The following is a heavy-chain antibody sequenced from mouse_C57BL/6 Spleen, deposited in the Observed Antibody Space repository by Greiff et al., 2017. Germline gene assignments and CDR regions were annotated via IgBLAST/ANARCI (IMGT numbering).Heavy chain of an antibody. CDR1: GYTFTSYW. CDR3: TSRGVTTGYYFDY. D-gene: IGHD2-2*01. J-gene: IGHJ2*01. CDR2: IYPGNSDT. Sequence: VQLQQSGAELAKPGASVKLSCKASGYTFTSYWMHWVKQRPGQGLEWIGAIYPGNSDTSYNQKFKGKAKLTAVTSASTAYMELSSLTNEDAAVYYCTSRGVTTGYYFDYWGQGTTRTVSS. V-gene: IGHV1-5*01.